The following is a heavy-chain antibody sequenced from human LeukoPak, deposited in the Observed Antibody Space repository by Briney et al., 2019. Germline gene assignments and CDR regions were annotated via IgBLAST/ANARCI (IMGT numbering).Heavy chain of an antibody. Sequence: ASVKVSCKASGHIFTAYYIHWVRQAPGQGPEWMGWINPNSGDTNYAQKFQGRVTMTRDTSINTAYMELSRLRSDDTAVYYCARIESLSSSWYRFDYWGQGTLVTVSS. CDR1: GHIFTAYY. CDR3: ARIESLSSSWYRFDY. J-gene: IGHJ4*02. V-gene: IGHV1-2*02. CDR2: INPNSGDT. D-gene: IGHD6-13*01.